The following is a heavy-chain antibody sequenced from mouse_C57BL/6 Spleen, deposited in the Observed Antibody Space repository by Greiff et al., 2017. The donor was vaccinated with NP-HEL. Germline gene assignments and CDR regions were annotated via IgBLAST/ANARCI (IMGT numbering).Heavy chain of an antibody. CDR1: GYTFTSYW. J-gene: IGHJ1*03. CDR3: ATYYYGSFDV. V-gene: IGHV1-55*01. D-gene: IGHD1-1*01. CDR2: IYPGSGST. Sequence: QVQLQQPGAELVKPGASVKMSCKASGYTFTSYWITWVKQRPGQGLEWIGDIYPGSGSTNYNEKFKSKATLTVDTSSSTAYMQLSSLTSEDSEVYYCATYYYGSFDVWGTGTTVTVSS.